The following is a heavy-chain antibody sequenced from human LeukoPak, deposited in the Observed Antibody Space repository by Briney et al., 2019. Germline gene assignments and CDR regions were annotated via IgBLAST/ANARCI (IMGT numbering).Heavy chain of an antibody. CDR1: GFTFSSYS. V-gene: IGHV3-21*01. D-gene: IGHD2-2*01. CDR3: AREWGYCSSTSCYALDY. Sequence: GGSRRLSCAASGFTFSSYSMNWVRQAPGKGLEWVSSISSSSSYIYYADSVKGRFTISRDNAKNSLYLQMNSLRAEDTAVYYCAREWGYCSSTSCYALDYWGQGTLVTVSS. CDR2: ISSSSSYI. J-gene: IGHJ4*02.